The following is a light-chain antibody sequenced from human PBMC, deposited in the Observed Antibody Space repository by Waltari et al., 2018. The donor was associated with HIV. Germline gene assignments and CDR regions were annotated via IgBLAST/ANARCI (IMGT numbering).Light chain of an antibody. V-gene: IGLV1-44*01. Sequence: TISCSGSSSNIGSNTVSWYQQLPGTAPKLLIYSNNQRPSGVPDRFSGSKSGTSASLAISGLQSEDEADYYCAAWDDSLNGWVFGGGTKLTVL. CDR3: AAWDDSLNGWV. J-gene: IGLJ3*02. CDR1: SSNIGSNT. CDR2: SNN.